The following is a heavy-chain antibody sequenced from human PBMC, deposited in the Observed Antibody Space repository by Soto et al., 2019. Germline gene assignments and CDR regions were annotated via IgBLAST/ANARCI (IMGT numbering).Heavy chain of an antibody. J-gene: IGHJ6*02. CDR1: GFTLSGYA. CDR2: ISSNGVGT. D-gene: IGHD3-9*01. CDR3: ARHLTVLRYFDWLTTGMDV. V-gene: IGHV3-64*01. Sequence: LRLSCAASGFTLSGYAMDWVRQAPGKGLEYVSGISSNGVGTYYANSVQGRFTISRDNSKNTVYLQMGSLRAEDMAVYYCARHLTVLRYFDWLTTGMDVWGQGTTVTVSS.